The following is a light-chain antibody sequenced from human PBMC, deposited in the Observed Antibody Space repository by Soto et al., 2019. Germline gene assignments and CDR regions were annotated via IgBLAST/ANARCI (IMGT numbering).Light chain of an antibody. Sequence: ETVMTQSPATLSVSPGERATLSCRASQSVSRNFAGYQQRPGQAPRLLIYGASTRATGVPARFSGSGSGTEFALTISSLQSEDCAVYYCQQYNNWPLTFGGGTKVEIK. V-gene: IGKV3-15*01. CDR2: GAS. J-gene: IGKJ4*01. CDR3: QQYNNWPLT. CDR1: QSVSRN.